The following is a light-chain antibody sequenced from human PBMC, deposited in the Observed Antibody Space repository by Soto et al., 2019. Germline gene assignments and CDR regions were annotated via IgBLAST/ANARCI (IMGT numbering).Light chain of an antibody. CDR2: EVS. CDR3: SSYTSSTTWV. Sequence: QSALTQPASVSGSPGQSITISCTGTSSDVAGYNYVSWYQQHPGKAPKLMIYEVSNRPSGVSNRFSGSKSGNTASLTISGLQAEDEADYDCSSYTSSTTWVFGGGTKVTVL. J-gene: IGLJ3*02. V-gene: IGLV2-14*01. CDR1: SSDVAGYNY.